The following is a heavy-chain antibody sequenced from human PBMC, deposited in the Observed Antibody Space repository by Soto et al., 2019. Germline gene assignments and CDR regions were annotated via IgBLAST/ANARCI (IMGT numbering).Heavy chain of an antibody. J-gene: IGHJ4*02. CDR2: ISAYNGNT. Sequence: ASVKVSCKASGYTFTSYGISWVRQAPGQGLEWMGWISAYNGNTNYAQKLQGRVTMTTDTSTSTAYMELRSLRSDDTAVYYCARDSRLDIVPYYFDYWGQGTLVTVSS. CDR3: ARDSRLDIVPYYFDY. D-gene: IGHD5-12*01. CDR1: GYTFTSYG. V-gene: IGHV1-18*01.